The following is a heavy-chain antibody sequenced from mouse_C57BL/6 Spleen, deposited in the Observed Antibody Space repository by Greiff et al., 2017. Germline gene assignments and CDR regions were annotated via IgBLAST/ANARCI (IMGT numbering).Heavy chain of an antibody. D-gene: IGHD2-2*01. V-gene: IGHV1-76*01. J-gene: IGHJ4*01. CDR2: IYPGSGNT. Sequence: QVQLQQSGAELVRPGASVTLSCTASGFTFTDYYINWVKQRPGQGLEWLARIYPGSGNTYYNEKFKGQATLTAEKSSSTAYMQLSSLTSEDSAVYFCARDGNDERAMDYWGQGTSVTVSS. CDR1: GFTFTDYY. CDR3: ARDGNDERAMDY.